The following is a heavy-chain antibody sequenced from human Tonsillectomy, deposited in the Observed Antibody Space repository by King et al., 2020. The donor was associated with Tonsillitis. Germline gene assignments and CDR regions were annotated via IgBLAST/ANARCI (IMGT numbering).Heavy chain of an antibody. CDR2: VQYDGGNH. J-gene: IGHJ5*02. CDR1: GFTFSSFG. Sequence: VQLVESGGGVVHPGGSLRLSCAASGFTFSSFGIHWVRQAPGKGLEWVAFVQYDGGNHFYGESVKGRFTISRDNSRNTVFLQMNGLRAEDTAIYYCAKEWSSVSGLGPMSWLDPWGQGTPVTVSS. D-gene: IGHD3-10*01. V-gene: IGHV3-30*02. CDR3: AKEWSSVSGLGPMSWLDP.